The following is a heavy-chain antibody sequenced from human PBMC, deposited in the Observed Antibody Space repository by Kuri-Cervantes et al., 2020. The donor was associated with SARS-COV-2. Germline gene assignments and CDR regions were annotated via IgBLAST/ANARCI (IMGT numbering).Heavy chain of an antibody. Sequence: GESLKISCAASGFTFRDYAMSWVRQAPGKGLEWVSGISGNGGTHHYADSVKGRFTISRDNDKKMVYLQMNSLRAEDTAVYYCARDRRIVEAGDAFDIWGQGTVVTVSS. CDR1: GFTFRDYA. V-gene: IGHV3-23*01. CDR2: ISGNGGTH. CDR3: ARDRRIVEAGDAFDI. J-gene: IGHJ3*02. D-gene: IGHD1-26*01.